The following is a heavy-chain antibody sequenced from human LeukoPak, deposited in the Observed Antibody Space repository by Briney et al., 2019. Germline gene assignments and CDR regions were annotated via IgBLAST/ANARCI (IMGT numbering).Heavy chain of an antibody. D-gene: IGHD3-3*01. CDR3: ARLTYYDFWSGYEKYFQH. Sequence: ASVKVSCKASGYTFTGYYMHWVRQAPGQGLEWMGWINPNSGGTNYAQKFQGGVTMTRDTSISTAYMELSRLRSDDTAVYYCARLTYYDFWSGYEKYFQHWGQGTLVTVSS. J-gene: IGHJ1*01. CDR1: GYTFTGYY. CDR2: INPNSGGT. V-gene: IGHV1-2*02.